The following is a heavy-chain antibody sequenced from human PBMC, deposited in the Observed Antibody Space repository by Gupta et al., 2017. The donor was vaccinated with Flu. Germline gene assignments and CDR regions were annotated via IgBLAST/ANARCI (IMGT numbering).Heavy chain of an antibody. D-gene: IGHD2-21*01. CDR2: INPSNGAT. J-gene: IGHJ6*03. Sequence: GYTFTTYYLHCVRQAPGQGLEWVGIINPSNGATNYAQKFQGRVTMTRDTSTSTVYMELSSLRSEDTAVYYCARGGHIDHYYYYMDVWGKGTTVTVSS. V-gene: IGHV1-46*01. CDR1: GYTFTTYY. CDR3: ARGGHIDHYYYYMDV.